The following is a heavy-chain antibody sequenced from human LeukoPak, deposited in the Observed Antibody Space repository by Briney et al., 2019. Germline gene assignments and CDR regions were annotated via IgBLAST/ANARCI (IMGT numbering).Heavy chain of an antibody. CDR1: GYTFTGYY. Sequence: GASVKVSCKASGYTFTGYYMHWVRQAPGQGLEWMGWINPNSGGTNYAQKFQGRVTITRDTSISTAYMELSRLRSDDTAVYYCARDRAYCGGDCYLYYYYYMDVWGKGTTVTVSS. CDR3: ARDRAYCGGDCYLYYYYYMDV. D-gene: IGHD2-21*01. CDR2: INPNSGGT. J-gene: IGHJ6*03. V-gene: IGHV1-2*02.